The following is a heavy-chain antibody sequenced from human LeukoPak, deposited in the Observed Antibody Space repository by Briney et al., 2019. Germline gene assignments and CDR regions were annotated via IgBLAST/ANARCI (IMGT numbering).Heavy chain of an antibody. V-gene: IGHV3-64*02. Sequence: GGSLRLSCAASGLSFSTSAMHWVRQAPGKGLEYVAAISSDGGSTYHADSVKGRFTISRDNSKNTLYLQMGSLRTEDMVMYYCARSSDTRFGELVLWGQGTLVTVYS. CDR3: ARSSDTRFGELVL. CDR2: ISSDGGST. D-gene: IGHD3-16*01. CDR1: GLSFSTSA. J-gene: IGHJ1*01.